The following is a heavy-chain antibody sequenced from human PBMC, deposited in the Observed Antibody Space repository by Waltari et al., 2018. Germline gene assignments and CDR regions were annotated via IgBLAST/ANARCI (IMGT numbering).Heavy chain of an antibody. J-gene: IGHJ4*02. D-gene: IGHD2-15*01. CDR2: SSGGSATK. CDR3: ARRPACSGGTCAFDY. Sequence: EVQLLESGGGLVQPGGSLRLSCAASGFTFSNYVMSWVRQAPGKGLECVSSSGGSATKHDAESVKGRFTISRDNSRNTLYLQMSSLRVDDTAVYYCARRPACSGGTCAFDYWGQGTLVTVSS. V-gene: IGHV3-23*01. CDR1: GFTFSNYV.